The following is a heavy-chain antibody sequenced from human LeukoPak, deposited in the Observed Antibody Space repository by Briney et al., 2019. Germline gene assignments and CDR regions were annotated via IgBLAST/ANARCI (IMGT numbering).Heavy chain of an antibody. Sequence: ASVKVSCKASGYTFTGYYMHWVRQAPGQGLEWMGWINPNSGGTDYAQKFQGRVTMTRDTSISTAYMELSRLRSDDTTVYYCARLRSLWFGRGKNWFDPWGQGTLVTVSS. J-gene: IGHJ5*02. D-gene: IGHD3-10*01. CDR1: GYTFTGYY. CDR2: INPNSGGT. V-gene: IGHV1-2*02. CDR3: ARLRSLWFGRGKNWFDP.